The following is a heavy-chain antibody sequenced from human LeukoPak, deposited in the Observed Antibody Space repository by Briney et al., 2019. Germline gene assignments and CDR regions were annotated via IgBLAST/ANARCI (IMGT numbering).Heavy chain of an antibody. CDR3: ARYGSGTSYITNYFDY. D-gene: IGHD3-10*01. CDR1: GFTFSSYW. J-gene: IGHJ4*02. Sequence: PGGSLRLSCAASGFTFSSYWMSWVRQAPGKGLEWVANIKEDGSENYYVDSVRGRFTISRDNTKKSLYLQMKSLRDEDTAVYYCARYGSGTSYITNYFDYWGQGTLVTVSS. CDR2: IKEDGSEN. V-gene: IGHV3-7*04.